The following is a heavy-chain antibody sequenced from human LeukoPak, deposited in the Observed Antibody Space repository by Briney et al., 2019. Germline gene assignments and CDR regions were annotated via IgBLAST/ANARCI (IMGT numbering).Heavy chain of an antibody. D-gene: IGHD3-10*01. CDR1: GFTFSSYA. Sequence: GGSLRLSCAASGFTFSSYAMSWVRQAPGKGLEWVSAISVSGGSTYYPDSVKGRFTISRDNSKNTLYLQMNSLKTEDTAVYYCTTVWGAYVLLWFGESYYFDYWGQGTLVTVSS. CDR3: TTVWGAYVLLWFGESYYFDY. J-gene: IGHJ4*02. V-gene: IGHV3-23*01. CDR2: ISVSGGST.